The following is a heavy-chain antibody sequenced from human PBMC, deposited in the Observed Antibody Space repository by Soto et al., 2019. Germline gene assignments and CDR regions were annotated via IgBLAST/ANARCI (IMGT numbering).Heavy chain of an antibody. D-gene: IGHD6-13*01. CDR1: GFTFSSYA. Sequence: GGSLRLSCAASGFTFSSYAMSWVRQAPGKGLEWVSAISGSGGSTYYADSVKGRFTISRDNSKNTLYLQMNSLRAEDTAVYYCAAAAGMDYYYYMDVWGKGTTVTVSS. CDR2: ISGSGGST. J-gene: IGHJ6*03. V-gene: IGHV3-23*01. CDR3: AAAAGMDYYYYMDV.